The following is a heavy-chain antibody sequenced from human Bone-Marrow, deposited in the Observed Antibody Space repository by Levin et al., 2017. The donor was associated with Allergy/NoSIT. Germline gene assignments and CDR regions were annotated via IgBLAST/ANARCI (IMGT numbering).Heavy chain of an antibody. D-gene: IGHD3-3*01. CDR3: ARFRSHYDFWSGYALYYYYYYGMDV. V-gene: IGHV3-11*01. J-gene: IGHJ6*02. Sequence: PGGSLRLSCAASGFTFSDYYMSWIRQAPGKGLEWVSYISSSGSTIYYADSVKGRFTISRDNAKNSLYLQMNSLRAEDTAVYYCARFRSHYDFWSGYALYYYYYYGMDVWGQGTTVTVSS. CDR2: ISSSGSTI. CDR1: GFTFSDYY.